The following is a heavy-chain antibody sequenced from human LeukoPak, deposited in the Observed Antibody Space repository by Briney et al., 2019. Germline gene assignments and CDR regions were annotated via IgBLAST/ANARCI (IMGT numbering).Heavy chain of an antibody. Sequence: PGRSLRLSCVASGYTFSSYGMHWVRQAPGKGLQWVAVIWYDESKKYYTDSVKGRFTISRDVSKNTLYLQMNSLRAEDTAVYYCARVPRIAAAGYYFDYWGQGTLVTVSS. J-gene: IGHJ4*02. V-gene: IGHV3-33*01. CDR1: GYTFSSYG. CDR3: ARVPRIAAAGYYFDY. D-gene: IGHD6-13*01. CDR2: IWYDESKK.